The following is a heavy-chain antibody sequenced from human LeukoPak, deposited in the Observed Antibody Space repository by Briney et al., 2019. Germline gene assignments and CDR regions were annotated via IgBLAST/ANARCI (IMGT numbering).Heavy chain of an antibody. J-gene: IGHJ6*02. D-gene: IGHD2-2*01. V-gene: IGHV4-59*01. CDR2: IYYSGST. CDR3: AREDRSGTSCSEYV. CDR1: GDSISSYY. Sequence: SETLSLTCTVSGDSISSYYWSWIRQSPGKGLEWIGYIYYSGSTNYNPSLKSRVTISVDTSKNQFSLKLSSVTAADTAVYYCAREDRSGTSCSEYVWGQGTTVTVPS.